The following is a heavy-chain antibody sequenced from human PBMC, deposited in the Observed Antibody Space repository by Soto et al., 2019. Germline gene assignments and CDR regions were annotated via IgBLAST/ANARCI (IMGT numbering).Heavy chain of an antibody. Sequence: QVQLQESGPGLVKPSETLSLTCTVSGGSISSYYWSWIRQPAGKGLEWIGRIYTSGSTNYNPSLKSRVTMSVDTSKSQFSLNLSSVTAADTAVYYCARACSSTNCYDVFDYCGQGTLVTVSS. CDR1: GGSISSYY. D-gene: IGHD2-2*01. V-gene: IGHV4-4*07. CDR3: ARACSSTNCYDVFDY. J-gene: IGHJ4*02. CDR2: IYTSGST.